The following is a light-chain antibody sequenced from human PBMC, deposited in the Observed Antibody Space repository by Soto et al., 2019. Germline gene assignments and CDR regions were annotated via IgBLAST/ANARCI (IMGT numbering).Light chain of an antibody. CDR1: SSDVGGYNY. V-gene: IGLV2-14*01. CDR3: SSYTSRSTLYV. J-gene: IGLJ1*01. Sequence: QSVLTQPASLSGSPGQSITISCTGTSSDVGGYNYVSWYQKHPGKAPNLVMFEVSGRPSGVSYRFSGSKSGNTASLTISGLQAEDEADYYCSSYTSRSTLYVFGSGTKLTVL. CDR2: EVS.